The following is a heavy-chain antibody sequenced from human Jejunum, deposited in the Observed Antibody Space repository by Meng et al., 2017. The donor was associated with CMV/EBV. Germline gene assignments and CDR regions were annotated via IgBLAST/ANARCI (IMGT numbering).Heavy chain of an antibody. D-gene: IGHD1-26*01. CDR3: ARGPGASTREGFDY. J-gene: IGHJ4*02. CDR1: GGSVNNYY. CDR2: FYSSDTY. V-gene: IGHV4-4*07. Sequence: QVHLQESGPGLVKPSEPLSLTCTVSGGSVNNYYWSWIRQSAGKGLEWIGRFYSSDTYNYHPSLDSRVTMSLDTSKNQFSLNLRSVTAADTATYYCARGPGASTREGFDYWGLGTLVTVSS.